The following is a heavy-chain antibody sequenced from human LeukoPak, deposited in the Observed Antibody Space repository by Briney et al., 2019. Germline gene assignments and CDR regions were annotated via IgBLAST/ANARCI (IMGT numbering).Heavy chain of an antibody. CDR3: ARVFGNPSHDGFDI. CDR2: IYHSGST. D-gene: IGHD1-14*01. J-gene: IGHJ3*02. Sequence: PSETLSLTCAVSGGSISSGGYSWSWIRQPPGKGLEWIGYIYHSGSTYYNPSLKSRVTISVDRSKNQFSLKLSSVTAADTAVYYCARVFGNPSHDGFDIWGQGTMVTVSS. V-gene: IGHV4-30-2*01. CDR1: GGSISSGGYS.